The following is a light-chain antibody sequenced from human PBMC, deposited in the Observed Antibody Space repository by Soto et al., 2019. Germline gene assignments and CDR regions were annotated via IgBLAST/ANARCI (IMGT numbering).Light chain of an antibody. CDR2: AAF. Sequence: DIQMTQSPSSVSASVGDRVTITCRASQGISSYLAWFQQKPGKAPKSLIYAAFSLRSGVPSRFSGSASGTDFTLTITSLQPEDVAIYYCQQYDTYPWTFGQGTRVEI. CDR3: QQYDTYPWT. V-gene: IGKV1-16*01. J-gene: IGKJ1*01. CDR1: QGISSY.